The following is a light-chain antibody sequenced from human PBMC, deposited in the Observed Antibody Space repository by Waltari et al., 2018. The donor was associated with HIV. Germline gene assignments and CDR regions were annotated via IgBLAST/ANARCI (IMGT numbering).Light chain of an antibody. CDR1: RSDVGGYNY. V-gene: IGLV2-14*01. J-gene: IGLJ1*01. Sequence: QSALTQPASVSGSPGQSITIPCTGTRSDVGGYNYVSWYQQHPGKAPKLMIYEVSNRPSGVSNRCSGSKSGNTASLTISGLQAEDEADYYCSSYASSSTPYVFGTGTKVTVL. CDR3: SSYASSSTPYV. CDR2: EVS.